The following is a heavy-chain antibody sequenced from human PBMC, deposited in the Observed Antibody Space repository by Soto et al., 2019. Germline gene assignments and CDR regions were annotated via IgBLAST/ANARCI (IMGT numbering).Heavy chain of an antibody. CDR2: INHSGST. CDR1: GGSFSGYY. CDR3: AKAGGYTYGHHPIY. J-gene: IGHJ4*02. V-gene: IGHV4-34*01. D-gene: IGHD5-18*01. Sequence: PSETLSLTCAVYGGSFSGYYWSWIRQPPGKGLEWIGEINHSGSTNYNPSLKSRVTISVDTSKNQFSLKLSSVTAEDTALYYCAKAGGYTYGHHPIYWGQGTLVTVSS.